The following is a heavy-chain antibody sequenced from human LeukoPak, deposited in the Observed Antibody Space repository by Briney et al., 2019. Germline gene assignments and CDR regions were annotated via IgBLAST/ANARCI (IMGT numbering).Heavy chain of an antibody. J-gene: IGHJ5*02. Sequence: AGGSLRLSCAASGFTFSSYAMSWVRQAPGKGLEWVSAISGSGGSTYYADSVKGRFTISRDNSKNTLYLQMNSLRAEDTAVYYCAKAFLGYCSSTSCPNWFDPWGQGTLVTVSS. CDR2: ISGSGGST. CDR1: GFTFSSYA. D-gene: IGHD2-2*01. CDR3: AKAFLGYCSSTSCPNWFDP. V-gene: IGHV3-23*01.